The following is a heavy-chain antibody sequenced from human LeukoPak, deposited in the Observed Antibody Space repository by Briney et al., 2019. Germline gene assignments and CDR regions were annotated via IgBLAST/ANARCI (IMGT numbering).Heavy chain of an antibody. J-gene: IGHJ5*02. D-gene: IGHD4-17*01. Sequence: SETLSLTCAVYGGSFSGYYWSWIRQPPGKGLEWIGEINHSGSTNYNPSLKSRVTISIDTSKDQFSLMVSSVTAADTAVYYCARGAVTNIRSWFDPWGQGTLVTVSS. CDR3: ARGAVTNIRSWFDP. V-gene: IGHV4-34*01. CDR1: GGSFSGYY. CDR2: INHSGST.